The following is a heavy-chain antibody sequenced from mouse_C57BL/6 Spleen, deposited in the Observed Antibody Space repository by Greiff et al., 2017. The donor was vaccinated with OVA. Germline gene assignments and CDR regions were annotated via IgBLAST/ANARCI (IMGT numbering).Heavy chain of an antibody. CDR1: GYTFTSYW. CDR2: IDPSDSYT. V-gene: IGHV1-50*01. D-gene: IGHD2-1*01. Sequence: QVQLQQPGAELVKPGASVKLSCKASGYTFTSYWMQWVKQRPGQGLEWIGEIDPSDSYTNYNQKFKGKATLTVDTSSSTAYMQLSSLTSEDSAGYYCARPGDVYYGNLYAMDYWGQGTSVTVSS. J-gene: IGHJ4*01. CDR3: ARPGDVYYGNLYAMDY.